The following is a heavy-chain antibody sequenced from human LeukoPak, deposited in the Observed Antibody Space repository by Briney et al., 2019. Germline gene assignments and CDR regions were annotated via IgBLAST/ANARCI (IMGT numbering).Heavy chain of an antibody. CDR2: IIPIFGTA. J-gene: IGHJ4*02. D-gene: IGHD6-6*01. Sequence: GASVKVSCKASGGTFSSYAISWVRQASGQGLEWMGGIIPIFGTANYAQKFQGRVTITTDESTSIAYMELSSLRSEDTAVYYCARYSSSSHYFDYWGQGTLVTVSS. CDR1: GGTFSSYA. V-gene: IGHV1-69*05. CDR3: ARYSSSSHYFDY.